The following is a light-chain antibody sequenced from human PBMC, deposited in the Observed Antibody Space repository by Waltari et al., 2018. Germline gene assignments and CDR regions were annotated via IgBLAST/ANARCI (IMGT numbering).Light chain of an antibody. J-gene: IGLJ1*01. Sequence: QSALTQPASVSGSPGQSITISCTGTSSDLGGYNYVSWYQQHPGKAPKLMIYDVSKLPSGVSNHCSASRSGNAASLTISGLQAEDEADYYCSSYTGSSTFVFGTGTKVTVL. CDR1: SSDLGGYNY. CDR3: SSYTGSSTFV. CDR2: DVS. V-gene: IGLV2-14*01.